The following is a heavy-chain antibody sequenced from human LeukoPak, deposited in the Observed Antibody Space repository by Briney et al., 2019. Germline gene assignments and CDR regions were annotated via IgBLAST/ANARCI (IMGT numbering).Heavy chain of an antibody. Sequence: SSETLSLTCTVSGGSVSSSIYYWGWIRQPPGKGLEWIGSIYYSGSTSYNPSLKSRVTISVDTSKNQFSLKLTSVTAADTAVYSCASRNDILTGYVFDFWGQGTLVTVSS. CDR2: IYYSGST. CDR1: GGSVSSSIYY. CDR3: ASRNDILTGYVFDF. J-gene: IGHJ4*02. V-gene: IGHV4-39*01. D-gene: IGHD3-9*01.